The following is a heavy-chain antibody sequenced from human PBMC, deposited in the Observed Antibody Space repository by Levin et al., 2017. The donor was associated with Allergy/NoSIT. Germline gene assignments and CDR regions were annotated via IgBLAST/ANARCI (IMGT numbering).Heavy chain of an antibody. CDR1: GFTFSTSW. Sequence: QSGGSLRLSCAASGFTFSTSWMTWVRQAPGKGLEWVANIKEDGSEKYYVDSVKGRITISRDNAKNSLYLQMNSLRAEDTAVYYCARKLSGLRLGDAFDIWGQGTMVTVSS. CDR3: ARKLSGLRLGDAFDI. CDR2: IKEDGSEK. J-gene: IGHJ3*02. D-gene: IGHD6-19*01. V-gene: IGHV3-7*01.